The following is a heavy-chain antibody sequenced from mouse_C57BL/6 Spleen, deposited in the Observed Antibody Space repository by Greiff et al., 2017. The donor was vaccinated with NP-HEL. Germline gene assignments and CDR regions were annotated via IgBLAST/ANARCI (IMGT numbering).Heavy chain of an antibody. J-gene: IGHJ1*03. D-gene: IGHD1-1*01. CDR1: GYAFTSSW. Sequence: QVQLQQSGPELVKPGASVTISCKASGYAFTSSWMNWVKQRPGKGLEWIGRIYPGDGDTNYNGKFKGKATLTADKSSSTAYMQLSSLTSEDSAVYFCARSNYGSSYDWYFDVWGTGTTVTVSS. CDR2: IYPGDGDT. CDR3: ARSNYGSSYDWYFDV. V-gene: IGHV1-82*01.